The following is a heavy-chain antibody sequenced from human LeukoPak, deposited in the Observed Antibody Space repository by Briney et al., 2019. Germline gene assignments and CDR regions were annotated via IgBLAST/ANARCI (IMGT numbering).Heavy chain of an antibody. CDR3: ARGLTGTTSLFFDY. CDR2: INHSGST. Sequence: PSETLSLTCTVSGVSISSSNSYWGWIRQPPGKGLEWIGEINHSGSTNYNPSLKSRVTISVDTSKNQFSLKLSSVTAADTAVYYCARGLTGTTSLFFDYWGQGTLVTVSS. V-gene: IGHV4-39*07. J-gene: IGHJ4*02. D-gene: IGHD1-20*01. CDR1: GVSISSSNSY.